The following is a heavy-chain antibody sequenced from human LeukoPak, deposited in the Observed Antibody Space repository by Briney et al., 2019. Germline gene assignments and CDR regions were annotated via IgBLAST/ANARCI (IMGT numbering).Heavy chain of an antibody. J-gene: IGHJ6*02. CDR1: GFTFSSYG. Sequence: GRSLRLSCAASGFTFSSYGMHWVRQAPGKGLEWVAVIWYDGSNKYYADSVKGRFTISRDNSKNTLYLQMNSLRAEDTAVYYCARDGVGLRFLEWLSRSYYYGMDVWGQGTTVTVSS. V-gene: IGHV3-33*01. D-gene: IGHD3-3*01. CDR2: IWYDGSNK. CDR3: ARDGVGLRFLEWLSRSYYYGMDV.